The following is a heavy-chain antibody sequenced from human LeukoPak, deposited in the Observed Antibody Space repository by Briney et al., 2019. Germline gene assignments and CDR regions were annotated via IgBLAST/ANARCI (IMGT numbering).Heavy chain of an antibody. Sequence: SVKVSCKASGGTFSSYSMSWVRQAPGQGLEWMGGIIPISDTANYAQKFQGRVTITADKSTSTVYMELSSLRSEDTAVYYCARGYGGNAYFQNWGQGTLVTVSS. D-gene: IGHD4-23*01. V-gene: IGHV1-69*06. J-gene: IGHJ1*01. CDR2: IIPISDTA. CDR3: ARGYGGNAYFQN. CDR1: GGTFSSYS.